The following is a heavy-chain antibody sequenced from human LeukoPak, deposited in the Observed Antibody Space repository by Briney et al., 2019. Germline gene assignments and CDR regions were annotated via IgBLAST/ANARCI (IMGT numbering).Heavy chain of an antibody. V-gene: IGHV4-59*08. CDR1: GGFISSYY. CDR3: ARRRGDYGSGELNI. J-gene: IGHJ3*02. Sequence: SETLSLTCTVSGGFISSYYWDWIRQPPGKGLEWIGEIYYSGNTNYNPSLKSRVAISVDTSNNQFSLKLSSVTAADTAVYYCARRRGDYGSGELNIWGQGTMVTVSS. D-gene: IGHD3-10*01. CDR2: IYYSGNT.